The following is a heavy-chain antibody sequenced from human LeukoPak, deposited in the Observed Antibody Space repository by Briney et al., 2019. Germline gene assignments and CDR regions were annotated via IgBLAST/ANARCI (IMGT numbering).Heavy chain of an antibody. Sequence: PGGSLRLSCAASGFTFSSYSMNWVRQAPGKGLEWVSSISSRSSYIYYADSVKGRFTISRDNAKNSLYLQMNSLRAEDTAVYHCARGSSTHGEYYFDYWGQGTLVTVSS. CDR3: ARGSSTHGEYYFDY. V-gene: IGHV3-21*01. D-gene: IGHD2-2*01. CDR1: GFTFSSYS. CDR2: ISSRSSYI. J-gene: IGHJ4*02.